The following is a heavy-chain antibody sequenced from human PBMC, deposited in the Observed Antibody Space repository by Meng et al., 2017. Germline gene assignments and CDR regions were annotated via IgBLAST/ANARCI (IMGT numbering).Heavy chain of an antibody. J-gene: IGHJ6*02. Sequence: GESLKISCAASGFTFSSYSMNWVRQAPGKGLEWVGFIRSKAYGGTTEYAASVKGRFTISRDDSKSIAYLQMNSLKTEDTAVYYCTRDLDLGEYYYYYYGMVVWGQGTTVT. CDR3: TRDLDLGEYYYYYYGMVV. D-gene: IGHD4-17*01. CDR2: IRSKAYGGTT. CDR1: GFTFSSYS. V-gene: IGHV3-49*04.